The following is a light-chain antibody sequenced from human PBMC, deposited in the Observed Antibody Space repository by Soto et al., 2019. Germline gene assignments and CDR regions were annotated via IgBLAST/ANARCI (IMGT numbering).Light chain of an antibody. CDR2: DVS. CDR1: SSNIGSYNF. Sequence: QSALTQPRSVSGSPGQSVTISCTGTSSNIGSYNFVSWYQQHPGKAPTFLIYDVSRRPSGVPDRFSGSKSGNTASLTISGLQAEDEADYYGSAYAGSYTLIFGGGTKLTVL. V-gene: IGLV2-11*01. CDR3: SAYAGSYTLI. J-gene: IGLJ2*01.